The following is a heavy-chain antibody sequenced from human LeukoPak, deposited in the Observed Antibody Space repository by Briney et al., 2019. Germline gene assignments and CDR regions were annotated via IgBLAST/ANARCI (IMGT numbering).Heavy chain of an antibody. V-gene: IGHV1-8*01. CDR2: MNPHSGNA. CDR3: ARIPQRAPHYWFDP. CDR1: GYTFTSND. J-gene: IGHJ5*02. Sequence: ASVKVSCRASGYTFTSNDINWVRQAAGQVLEWMGWMNPHSGNAGYAQKFQGRVTMTRDTSISTVYMELSSLTSDDTAVYYCARIPQRAPHYWFDPWGQGTLVTVSS.